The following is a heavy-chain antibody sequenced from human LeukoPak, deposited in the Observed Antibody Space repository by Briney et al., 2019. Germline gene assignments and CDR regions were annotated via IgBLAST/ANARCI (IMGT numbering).Heavy chain of an antibody. D-gene: IGHD3-22*01. V-gene: IGHV1-69*05. CDR1: GGTFSSYA. J-gene: IGHJ4*02. CDR2: IIPIFGTA. Sequence: GASVKVSCKASGGTFSSYAISWVRQAPGQGLEWMGGIIPIFGTANYAQKFQGRVTITTDESTSTAYMELRSLRSEDTGVYYCARAPDSSGYYYVSWGQGTLVTVSS. CDR3: ARAPDSSGYYYVS.